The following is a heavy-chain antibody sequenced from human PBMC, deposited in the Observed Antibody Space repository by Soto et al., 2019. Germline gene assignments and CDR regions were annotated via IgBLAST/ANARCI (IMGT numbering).Heavy chain of an antibody. D-gene: IGHD2-15*01. CDR1: GVSIHNSHSF. J-gene: IGHJ5*01. CDR3: GRVVEGATRHTDFDS. CDR2: VYYSGGA. Sequence: SETVSLTCAVSGVSIHNSHSFWGWIRQPPGKGLEFIGSVYYSGGANYNPSLKSRVTVSIDTSNNQFSLRVNSVTAADTAVYYCGRVVEGATRHTDFDSWGQGILVTVSS. V-gene: IGHV4-39*01.